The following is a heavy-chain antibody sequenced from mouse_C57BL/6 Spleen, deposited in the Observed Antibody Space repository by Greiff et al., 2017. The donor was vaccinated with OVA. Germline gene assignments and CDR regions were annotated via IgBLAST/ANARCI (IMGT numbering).Heavy chain of an antibody. J-gene: IGHJ3*01. V-gene: IGHV5-17*01. CDR2: ISSGSSTI. CDR3: ARLNDYDGAWFAY. Sequence: EVKLVESGGGLVKPGGSLKLSCAASGFTFSDYGMHWVRQAPEKGLEWVAYISSGSSTIYYADTVKGRFTISRDNAKNTLFLQMTSLRSEDTAMYYCARLNDYDGAWFAYWGQGTLVTVSA. CDR1: GFTFSDYG. D-gene: IGHD2-4*01.